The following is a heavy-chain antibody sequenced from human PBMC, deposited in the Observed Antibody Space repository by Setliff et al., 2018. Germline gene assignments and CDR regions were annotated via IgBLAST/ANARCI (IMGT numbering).Heavy chain of an antibody. V-gene: IGHV3-21*01. CDR2: ISSISNYI. CDR3: ARSPGWIPWFDS. D-gene: IGHD5-18*01. Sequence: GGSLRLSCVASGLPFSNSNMNWVRQAPGEGLEWVSSISSISNYIYYADSVKGRFTISRDNAKTSLYLQMDSLRVEDTAVYFCARSPGWIPWFDSWGQGTLVTVSS. J-gene: IGHJ5*01. CDR1: GLPFSNSN.